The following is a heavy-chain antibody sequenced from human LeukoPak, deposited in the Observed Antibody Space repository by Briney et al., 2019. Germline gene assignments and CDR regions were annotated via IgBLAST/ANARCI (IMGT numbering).Heavy chain of an antibody. CDR1: GFTFSSCW. J-gene: IGHJ4*02. D-gene: IGHD1-1*01. CDR3: ARDQLEGEFDY. Sequence: GGSLRLSCAASGFTFSSCWMSWLRQARGKGLEWVANIKQDGSEKYYVDSVKGRFTISRDNAKNSLYLQRNSLRAEDTAVYYCARDQLEGEFDYWGQGTLVTVSS. CDR2: IKQDGSEK. V-gene: IGHV3-7*01.